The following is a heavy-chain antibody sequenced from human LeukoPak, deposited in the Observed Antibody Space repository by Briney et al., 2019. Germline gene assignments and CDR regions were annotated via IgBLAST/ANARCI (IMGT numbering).Heavy chain of an antibody. V-gene: IGHV3-23*01. J-gene: IGHJ4*02. CDR3: AKLCSGGSCYWNY. CDR2: ISASGRTT. CDR1: GFTFSSYA. Sequence: GGSLRLSCAAAGFTFSSYAMSWVRQAPGKGLEWASHISASGRTTDYADSVKGRFTISRDNSKNTVYLQMNSLRAEDTAVYYCAKLCSGGSCYWNYWGQGTLVTASS. D-gene: IGHD2-15*01.